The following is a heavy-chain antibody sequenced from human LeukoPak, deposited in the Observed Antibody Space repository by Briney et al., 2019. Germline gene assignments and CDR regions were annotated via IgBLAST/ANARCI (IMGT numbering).Heavy chain of an antibody. J-gene: IGHJ4*02. Sequence: PGGSLRLSCAASGFTFSIYSMNWVRQAPGKGLEWVAVISYVGTNKYYADSVKGRFTISRDNSKNTLYLQMNSLRVEDTAVYYCARDGGCFDRLAYFFDYWGQGALVPVSS. CDR1: GFTFSIYS. CDR3: ARDGGCFDRLAYFFDY. CDR2: ISYVGTNK. D-gene: IGHD3-9*01. V-gene: IGHV3-30*03.